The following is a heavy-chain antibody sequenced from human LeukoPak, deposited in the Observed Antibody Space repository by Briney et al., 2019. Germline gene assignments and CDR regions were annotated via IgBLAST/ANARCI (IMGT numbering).Heavy chain of an antibody. CDR3: ARVDCSGGSCYGVWFDP. J-gene: IGHJ5*02. CDR2: IYYSGST. Sequence: SQTLSLTCTVSGGSISSGGYYWSWIRQHPGKGLEWIGYIYYSGSTYYHPSLKSRVTISVDTSKNQFSLKLSSVTAADTAVYYCARVDCSGGSCYGVWFDPWGQGTLVTVSS. V-gene: IGHV4-31*03. D-gene: IGHD2-15*01. CDR1: GGSISSGGYY.